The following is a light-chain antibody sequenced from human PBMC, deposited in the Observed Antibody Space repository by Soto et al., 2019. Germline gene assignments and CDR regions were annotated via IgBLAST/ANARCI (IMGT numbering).Light chain of an antibody. CDR3: QQYGSSLLT. V-gene: IGKV3-20*01. CDR1: QSVSSSY. Sequence: EIVLTQSPATLSVSPGERATLSCRASQSVSSSYLAWYQQKPGQAPRLLIFGASGRATGIPERFSGSGSGTDFSLTISRLEPEDSAVYYCQQYGSSLLTFGGGSKVDIK. CDR2: GAS. J-gene: IGKJ4*01.